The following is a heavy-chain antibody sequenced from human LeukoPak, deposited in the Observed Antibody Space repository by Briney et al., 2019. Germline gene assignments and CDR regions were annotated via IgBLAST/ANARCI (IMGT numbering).Heavy chain of an antibody. J-gene: IGHJ4*02. D-gene: IGHD3-22*01. V-gene: IGHV3-23*01. CDR1: GFTFSSYA. Sequence: GGSLRLSCAASGFTFSSYAMSWVRQAPGKGLEWVSAISGSGGSTYYADSVKGRFTISRDNSKNTLYLQMNSLRAEDTAVYYCAIGFEDYYDSSGPTLDYWGQGTLVTVSS. CDR3: AIGFEDYYDSSGPTLDY. CDR2: ISGSGGST.